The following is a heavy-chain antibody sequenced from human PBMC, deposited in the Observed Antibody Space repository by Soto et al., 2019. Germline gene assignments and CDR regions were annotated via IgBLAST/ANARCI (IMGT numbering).Heavy chain of an antibody. Sequence: ASVKVSCKASGYTFTSYAMHWVRQAPGQRLEWMGWLNAGNGNTKYSQKFQGRVTITRDTSASTAYMELSSLRSEDTAVYNCARALPIDVWSGYYGAFDIWGQGTRVSV. CDR3: ARALPIDVWSGYYGAFDI. J-gene: IGHJ3*02. CDR2: LNAGNGNT. D-gene: IGHD3-3*01. V-gene: IGHV1-3*01. CDR1: GYTFTSYA.